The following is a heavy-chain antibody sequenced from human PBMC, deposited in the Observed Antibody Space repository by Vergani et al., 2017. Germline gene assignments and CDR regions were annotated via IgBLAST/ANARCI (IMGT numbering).Heavy chain of an antibody. D-gene: IGHD2-2*01. CDR3: RAYCTGTTCYRWDI. J-gene: IGHJ4*02. V-gene: IGHV4-34*02. CDR1: GGSFTGYY. Sequence: QVQLVQWGAGLLKPSETLSLTCAVYGGSFTGYYWVWIRQPPGKGLEWIGSVYTSGATYYTPSLKSRVTISLDTSKNQFSLNLYSVTAADTALYFCRAYCTGTTCYRWDIWGQGTLVTVSS. CDR2: VYTSGAT.